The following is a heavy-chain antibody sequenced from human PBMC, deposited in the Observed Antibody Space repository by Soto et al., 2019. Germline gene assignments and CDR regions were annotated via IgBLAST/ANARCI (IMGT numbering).Heavy chain of an antibody. D-gene: IGHD2-21*01. CDR3: AASCVACGGFNYYGMDV. V-gene: IGHV4-59*08. CDR2: IYYSGST. CDR1: GGSISSYY. J-gene: IGHJ6*02. Sequence: SDTLSLTCTVSGGSISSYYWSWIRQPPGKGLEWIGYIYYSGSTNYNPSLKSRVTISVDTSKNQFSLKLSSVTAADTAVYYCAASCVACGGFNYYGMDVWGQGTTVTVSS.